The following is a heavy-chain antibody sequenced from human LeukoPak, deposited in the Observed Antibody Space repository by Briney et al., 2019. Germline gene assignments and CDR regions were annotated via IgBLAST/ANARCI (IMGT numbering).Heavy chain of an antibody. CDR3: AREGDGRSGEVRAFEI. CDR1: GYTFNTYG. CDR2: ISPYNGNT. Sequence: ASVKVSCKASGYTFNTYGVTWVRRAPGQGLEWMGWISPYNGNTNYAQKLQGRVTMTTDTSTSTAYMELRSLRSDDTAVYYCAREGDGRSGEVRAFEIWGQGTTVTVSS. V-gene: IGHV1-18*01. D-gene: IGHD3-10*01. J-gene: IGHJ3*02.